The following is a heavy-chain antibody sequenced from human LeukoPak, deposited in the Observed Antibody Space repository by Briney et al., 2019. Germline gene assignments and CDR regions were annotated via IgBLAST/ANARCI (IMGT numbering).Heavy chain of an antibody. J-gene: IGHJ4*02. V-gene: IGHV3-23*01. CDR3: ARDIYSSSWYALDY. D-gene: IGHD6-13*01. CDR1: GFTFSSYA. Sequence: GGSLRLSCAASGFTFSSYAMSWVRQAPGKGLEWVSAISGSGGSTYYADSVKGRFTISRDNSKNTLYLQMNSLRAEDTAVYYCARDIYSSSWYALDYWGQGTLVTVSS. CDR2: ISGSGGST.